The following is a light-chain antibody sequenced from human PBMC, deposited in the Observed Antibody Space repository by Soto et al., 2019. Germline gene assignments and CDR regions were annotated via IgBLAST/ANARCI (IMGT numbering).Light chain of an antibody. CDR1: QSISSW. CDR2: DAS. Sequence: DIQMTLSPSTLSASVGDRVTITCRASQSISSWLAWYQQKPGKAPKLPIYDASSLESGVPSRFSGSGSGTEFTLTISSLQPDDFATYYRQQYNSYSRTFGQGTKV. V-gene: IGKV1-5*01. J-gene: IGKJ1*01. CDR3: QQYNSYSRT.